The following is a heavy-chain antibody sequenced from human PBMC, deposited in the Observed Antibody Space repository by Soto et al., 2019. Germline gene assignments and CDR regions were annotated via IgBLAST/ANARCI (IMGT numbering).Heavy chain of an antibody. D-gene: IGHD2-8*01. CDR3: AAYSFAGCNNGVCYIPDYYYGMDV. Sequence: LRLSCAASGFTFSSYAMSWVRQAPGKGLEWVSAISGSGGSTYYADSVKGRFTISRDNSKNTLYLQMNSLRAEDTAVYYCAAYSFAGCNNGVCYIPDYYYGMDVWGQGTTVTVSS. CDR2: ISGSGGST. J-gene: IGHJ6*02. V-gene: IGHV3-23*01. CDR1: GFTFSSYA.